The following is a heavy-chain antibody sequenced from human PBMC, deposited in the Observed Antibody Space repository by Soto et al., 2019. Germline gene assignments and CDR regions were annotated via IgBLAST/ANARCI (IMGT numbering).Heavy chain of an antibody. J-gene: IGHJ6*02. Sequence: PSETLSLTCAVSGGSISSSNWWSWVRQPPGKGLEWIGEIYHSGSTNYNPSLKSRVTISVDKSKNQFSLKLSSVTAADTAVYYCARHLGDCISTSCYDYYYGMDVWGQGTTVT. V-gene: IGHV4-4*02. CDR3: ARHLGDCISTSCYDYYYGMDV. CDR1: GGSISSSNW. D-gene: IGHD2-2*01. CDR2: IYHSGST.